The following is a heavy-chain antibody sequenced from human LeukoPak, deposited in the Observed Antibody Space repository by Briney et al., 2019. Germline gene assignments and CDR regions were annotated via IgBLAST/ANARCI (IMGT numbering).Heavy chain of an antibody. CDR1: GGSISSSSYY. J-gene: IGHJ6*03. CDR3: ARDHFWSGYYKQDYYYYYMDV. V-gene: IGHV4-61*01. CDR2: IYYSGST. Sequence: SETLSLTCTVSGGSISSSSYYWSWIRQPPGKGLEWIGYIYYSGSTNYNPSLKSRVTISVDTSKNQFSLKLSSVTAADTAVYYCARDHFWSGYYKQDYYYYYMDVWGKGTTVTVSS. D-gene: IGHD3-3*02.